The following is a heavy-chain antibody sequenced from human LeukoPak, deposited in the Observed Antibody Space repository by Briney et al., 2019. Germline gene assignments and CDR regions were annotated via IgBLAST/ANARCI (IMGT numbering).Heavy chain of an antibody. D-gene: IGHD6-6*01. Sequence: SETLSLTCAVYGGSFSSYYWSWIRQPPGKGLEWIGYIYYSGSTNYNPSLKSRVTISVDTSKNQFSLKLSSVTAADTAVYYCARGSSSSSGLALYWYFDLWGRGTLVTVSS. CDR3: ARGSSSSSGLALYWYFDL. CDR2: IYYSGST. CDR1: GGSFSSYY. V-gene: IGHV4-59*01. J-gene: IGHJ2*01.